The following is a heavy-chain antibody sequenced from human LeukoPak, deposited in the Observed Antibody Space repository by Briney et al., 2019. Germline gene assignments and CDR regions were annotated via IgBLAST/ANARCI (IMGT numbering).Heavy chain of an antibody. D-gene: IGHD6-13*01. CDR2: ISSSSSYI. J-gene: IGHJ4*02. CDR1: GFTFSSYS. Sequence: GGSLRLSCAASGFTFSSYSMNWVRQAPGKGLEWVSSISSSSSYIYYADSVKGRFTISRDNAKNSLYLQMNSLRAEDTAVYYCASLLIAAAGKDYWGQGTLVTVSS. CDR3: ASLLIAAAGKDY. V-gene: IGHV3-21*01.